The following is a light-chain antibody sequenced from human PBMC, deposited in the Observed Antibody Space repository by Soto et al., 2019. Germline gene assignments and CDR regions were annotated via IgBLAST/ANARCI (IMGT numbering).Light chain of an antibody. CDR3: QRRSNWAT. CDR1: QSVSTS. Sequence: EIVLTQFPATLSLSPGERAILSCRASQSVSTSLAWYQQKPGQAPRLLIYDASNRATGIPARFSGSGSGTDFTLTISSLEPEDSAVYYCQRRSNWATFGQGTRLEIK. V-gene: IGKV3-11*01. CDR2: DAS. J-gene: IGKJ5*01.